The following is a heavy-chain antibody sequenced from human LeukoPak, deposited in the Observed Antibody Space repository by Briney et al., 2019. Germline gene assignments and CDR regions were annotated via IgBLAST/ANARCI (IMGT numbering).Heavy chain of an antibody. CDR2: ICAYNGNT. V-gene: IGHV1-18*04. CDR1: GYTFTSYG. CDR3: ARGDPVPYYYGSGSYYIGWFDP. Sequence: GASVKVSCKASGYTFTSYGISWVRQAPGQGLEWMGWICAYNGNTNYAQKLQGRVTMTTDTSTSTAYMELRSLRSDDTAVYYCARGDPVPYYYGSGSYYIGWFDPWGQGTLVTVSS. D-gene: IGHD3-10*01. J-gene: IGHJ5*02.